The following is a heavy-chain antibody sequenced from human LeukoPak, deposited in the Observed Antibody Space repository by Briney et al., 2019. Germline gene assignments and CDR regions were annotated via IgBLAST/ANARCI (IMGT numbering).Heavy chain of an antibody. D-gene: IGHD3-22*01. CDR1: GGTFSSYA. V-gene: IGHV1-69*05. Sequence: SVKVSCKASGGTFSSYAISWVRQAPGRGLEWMGGIIPIFGTANYAQKFQGRVTITTDESTSTAYMELSSLRSEDTAVYYCARHYYDSSGYYRGYFDYWGQGTLVTVSS. CDR3: ARHYYDSSGYYRGYFDY. J-gene: IGHJ4*02. CDR2: IIPIFGTA.